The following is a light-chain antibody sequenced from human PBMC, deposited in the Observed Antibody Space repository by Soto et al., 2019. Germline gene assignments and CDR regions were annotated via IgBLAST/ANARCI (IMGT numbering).Light chain of an antibody. CDR1: QTINKNY. V-gene: IGKV3-20*01. Sequence: EIVLTQSPGTLSLSPGERATLSCRASQTINKNYFAWYQQKPGQAPRPLMYSASSRATGIPDRFSGSGSGTDFTLTISRLDPEDFAVYYCQYYGRSPLTFGGGTKVDIK. J-gene: IGKJ4*01. CDR2: SAS. CDR3: QYYGRSPLT.